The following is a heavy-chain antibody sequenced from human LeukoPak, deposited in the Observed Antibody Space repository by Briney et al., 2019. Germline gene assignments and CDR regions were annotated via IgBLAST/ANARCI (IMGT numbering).Heavy chain of an antibody. J-gene: IGHJ4*02. CDR1: GYTFTNYY. CDR2: INPSGPST. CDR3: AREGSSGFYYFDN. D-gene: IGHD3-22*01. V-gene: IGHV1-46*01. Sequence: GASVKVSCKASGYTFTNYYMHWVRQAPGQGLEWMGVINPSGPSTSYAQRFRGRVSMTRDMSTSTVYMDVSSLRSEDTAVYYCAREGSSGFYYFDNWGQGTLVTVSS.